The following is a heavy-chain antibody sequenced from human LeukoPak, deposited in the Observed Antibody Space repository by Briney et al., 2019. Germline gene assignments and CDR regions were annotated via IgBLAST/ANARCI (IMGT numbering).Heavy chain of an antibody. Sequence: PGGSLRLSCAASGFTFSSYAMSWVRQAPGKGLEWVSAISGSGGSTYYADSVKGRFTISRDNSKNTLYLQMNSLRAEDTAVYYCAKVTARTYYYDSSGYYPFDYWGQGTLVTVSS. D-gene: IGHD3-22*01. V-gene: IGHV3-23*01. CDR2: ISGSGGST. CDR1: GFTFSSYA. CDR3: AKVTARTYYYDSSGYYPFDY. J-gene: IGHJ4*02.